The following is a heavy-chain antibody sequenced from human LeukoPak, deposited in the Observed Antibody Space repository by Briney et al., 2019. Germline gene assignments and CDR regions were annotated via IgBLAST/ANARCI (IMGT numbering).Heavy chain of an antibody. V-gene: IGHV3-23*01. J-gene: IGHJ3*01. D-gene: IGHD1-26*01. CDR2: ISGSGSNT. Sequence: GGSLRLSCAASGFTFSNYEMNWVRQAPGKGLEWVSGISGSGSNTFYADSVKGRFTISRDNSKNTLYLQMNSLRAEDTAVYYCAKDLRYSGSPRAFDFWGQGTMVTVSS. CDR1: GFTFSNYE. CDR3: AKDLRYSGSPRAFDF.